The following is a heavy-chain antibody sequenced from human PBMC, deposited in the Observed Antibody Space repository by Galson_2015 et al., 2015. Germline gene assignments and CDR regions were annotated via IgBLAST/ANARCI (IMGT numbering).Heavy chain of an antibody. CDR2: IIPIFGTA. V-gene: IGHV1-69*13. J-gene: IGHJ5*02. CDR3: ARAPELLWPQGGWFDP. CDR1: GGTFSSYA. Sequence: SVKVSCKASGGTFSSYAISWVRQAPGQGLEWMGGIIPIFGTANYAQKFQGRVTITADESTSTAYMELSSLRSEDTAVYYCARAPELLWPQGGWFDPWGQGTLVTVSS. D-gene: IGHD3-10*01.